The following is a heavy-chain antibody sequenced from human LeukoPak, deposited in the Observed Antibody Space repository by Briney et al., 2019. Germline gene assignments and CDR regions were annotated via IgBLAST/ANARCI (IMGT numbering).Heavy chain of an antibody. J-gene: IGHJ6*02. Sequence: PSQTLSLTCAISGDSVSSNSVTWNWIRQSPSRGLEWLGRTYYRSTWYNDYAVSVRGRITVNPDTSKNQFSLHLNSVTPEDTAVYYCARRARKHGGMDVWGQGTTVTVSS. CDR3: ARRARKHGGMDV. V-gene: IGHV6-1*01. CDR2: TYYRSTWYN. CDR1: GDSVSSNSVT. D-gene: IGHD6-6*01.